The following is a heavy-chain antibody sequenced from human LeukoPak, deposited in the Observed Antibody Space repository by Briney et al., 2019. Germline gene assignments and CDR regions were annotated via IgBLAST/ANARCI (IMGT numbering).Heavy chain of an antibody. D-gene: IGHD1-26*01. V-gene: IGHV4-59*08. CDR1: GVSISSYY. CDR2: IYYTGDT. J-gene: IGHJ4*02. CDR3: ARHPFATPFDY. Sequence: PSETLSLTCTVSGVSISSYYWSWIRQPPGKGLEWIGYIYYTGDTNFNPSLKSRVTVSLDTSKSQVSLRLSFVTAADTAVYYCARHPFATPFDYWGQGTLVTVSS.